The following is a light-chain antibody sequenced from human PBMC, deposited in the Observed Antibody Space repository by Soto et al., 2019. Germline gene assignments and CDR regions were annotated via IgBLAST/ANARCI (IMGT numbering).Light chain of an antibody. CDR3: SSYAGSNNYV. J-gene: IGLJ1*01. Sequence: QSALTQPPSASGSLGQSVTISCTGTSSDVGGYNYVSCYQQHPGKAPKLMIYEVTKRPSGVPDRFSGSKSGNTASLTVSRLQAEDEADYYCSSYAGSNNYVFGTGTKLTVL. CDR2: EVT. V-gene: IGLV2-8*01. CDR1: SSDVGGYNY.